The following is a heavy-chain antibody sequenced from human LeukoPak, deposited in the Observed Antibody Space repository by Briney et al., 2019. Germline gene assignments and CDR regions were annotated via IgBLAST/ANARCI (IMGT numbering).Heavy chain of an antibody. J-gene: IGHJ5*02. D-gene: IGHD2-15*01. CDR1: GYTFSSYS. CDR3: ARGVVVAANGACWFDP. Sequence: GGSLRLSCAASGYTFSSYSKNWVRQAPGKGLEWVSSISSSSSYIYYADSVKGRFTISRDNAKNSLCLQMNSLRAEDTAVYYCARGVVVAANGACWFDPWGQGTLVTVSS. V-gene: IGHV3-21*01. CDR2: ISSSSSYI.